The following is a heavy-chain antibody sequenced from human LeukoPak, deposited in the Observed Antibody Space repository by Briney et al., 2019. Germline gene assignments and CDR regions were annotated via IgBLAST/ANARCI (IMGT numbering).Heavy chain of an antibody. Sequence: SETLSLTCAVYGVSFSGYYWSWIRQPPGKGLEWIWEINHSGSTNYNPSLKSRVTISVDTSQNQFSLKLSSVTAADTAVYYCARGSPVRYFDWLFNWFDPWGQGTLVTVSS. CDR1: GVSFSGYY. D-gene: IGHD3-9*01. V-gene: IGHV4-34*01. J-gene: IGHJ5*02. CDR3: ARGSPVRYFDWLFNWFDP. CDR2: INHSGST.